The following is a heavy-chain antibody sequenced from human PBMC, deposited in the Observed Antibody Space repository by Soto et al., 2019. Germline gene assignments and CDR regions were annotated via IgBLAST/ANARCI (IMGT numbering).Heavy chain of an antibody. CDR3: ARGTEDSSGYYYVPSY. CDR1: GGSISSGGYY. D-gene: IGHD3-22*01. CDR2: IYYSGST. Sequence: QVQLQESGPGLVKPSQTLSLTCTVSGGSISSGGYYWSWIRQHPGKGLEWIGYIYYSGSTYYNSSLKSRVTISVDTSKNQFSLKLSSVTAADTAVYYCARGTEDSSGYYYVPSYWGQGTLVTVSS. J-gene: IGHJ4*02. V-gene: IGHV4-31*03.